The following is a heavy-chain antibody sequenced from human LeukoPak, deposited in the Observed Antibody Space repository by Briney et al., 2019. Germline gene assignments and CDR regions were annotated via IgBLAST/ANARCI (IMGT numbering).Heavy chain of an antibody. V-gene: IGHV1-18*01. D-gene: IGHD6-19*01. CDR3: ARDPRSSGWYVVYYYYGMDV. CDR2: ISAYNGNT. J-gene: IGHJ6*02. Sequence: ASVKVSCKASGYTFTSYGISWVRQAPGQGLEWMGWISAYNGNTNYAQKLQGRVTMTTDTSTSTAYMELRSLRSDDTAVYYCARDPRSSGWYVVYYYYGMDVWGQGTTVTVSS. CDR1: GYTFTSYG.